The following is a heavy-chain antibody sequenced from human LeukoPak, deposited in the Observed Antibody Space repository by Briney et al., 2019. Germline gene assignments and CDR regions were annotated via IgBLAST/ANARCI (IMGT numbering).Heavy chain of an antibody. D-gene: IGHD3-9*01. CDR3: ARGSGIFSYYDILTGSGWFDP. V-gene: IGHV1-46*03. CDR1: GYTFTSYY. J-gene: IGHJ5*02. CDR2: ISPSGGST. Sequence: ASVKVSCKASGYTFTSYYMHWVRQAPGQGLEWMGIISPSGGSTSYAQKFQGRVTMTRDTSTSTVYMELSSLRSEDTTVYYCARGSGIFSYYDILTGSGWFDPWGQGTLVTVSS.